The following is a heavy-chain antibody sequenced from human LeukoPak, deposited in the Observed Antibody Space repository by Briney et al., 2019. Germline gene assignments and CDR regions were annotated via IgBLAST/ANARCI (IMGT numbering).Heavy chain of an antibody. Sequence: ASVKVSCKASGYTFTSYDINWVRQATGQGLEWMGWMNPNSGNTGYAQKFQGRVTMTRNTSIITAYMELSSLRSEDTAVYYCARESDYGLHDAFDIWGQGTMVTVSS. D-gene: IGHD4/OR15-4a*01. V-gene: IGHV1-8*01. J-gene: IGHJ3*02. CDR2: MNPNSGNT. CDR3: ARESDYGLHDAFDI. CDR1: GYTFTSYD.